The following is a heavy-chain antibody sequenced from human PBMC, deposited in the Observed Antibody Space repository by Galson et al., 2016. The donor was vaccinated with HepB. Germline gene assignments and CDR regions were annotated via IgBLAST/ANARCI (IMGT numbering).Heavy chain of an antibody. CDR1: GFSVSANY. D-gene: IGHD6-6*01. CDR3: AKSLVGTRHYYYYGMDA. J-gene: IGHJ6*02. CDR2: IYNNGET. V-gene: IGHV3-53*01. Sequence: SLRLSCAASGFSVSANYMTWVRQAPGKGLDWVSVIYNNGETYYGDSVRGRFTISRDNFKNTLYLEMRSLRADDTAVYYCAKSLVGTRHYYYYGMDAWGQGTTVTVSS.